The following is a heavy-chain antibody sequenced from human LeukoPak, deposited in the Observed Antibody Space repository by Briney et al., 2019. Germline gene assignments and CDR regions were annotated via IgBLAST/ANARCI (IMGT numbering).Heavy chain of an antibody. D-gene: IGHD2-2*01. J-gene: IGHJ4*02. Sequence: AASVKVSCKASGGTFSSYAISWVRQAPGQGLEWMGGIIPIFGTANYAQKFQGRVTVTADESTSTAYMELSSLRSEDTAVYYCARGPLGYCSSTSCYPLDYWGQGTLVTVSS. V-gene: IGHV1-69*01. CDR3: ARGPLGYCSSTSCYPLDY. CDR2: IIPIFGTA. CDR1: GGTFSSYA.